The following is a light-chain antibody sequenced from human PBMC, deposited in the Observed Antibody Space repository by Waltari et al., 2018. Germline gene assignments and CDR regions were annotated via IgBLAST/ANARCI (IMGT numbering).Light chain of an antibody. J-gene: IGKJ4*02. CDR3: HQYYSDPPTT. CDR1: QSLFYSSNNKNY. CDR2: WAS. Sequence: EIVLTQSPDSLAVSLGERATINCRSSQSLFYSSNNKNYLAWYQEQPGQPPKMLISWASTRESGVPDRCSGSGFGTDFSLTISNLQAEDVAVYYCHQYYSDPPTTFGRGTKVETK. V-gene: IGKV4-1*01.